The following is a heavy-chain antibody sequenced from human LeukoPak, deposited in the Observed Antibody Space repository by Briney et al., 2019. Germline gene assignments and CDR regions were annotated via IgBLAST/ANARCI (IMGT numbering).Heavy chain of an antibody. V-gene: IGHV4-59*12. CDR3: ARTQMAYYDSSGSVDY. CDR2: IYYSGST. Sequence: SETLSLTCTVSGGSISSYYWSWIRQPPGKGLEWIGYIYYSGSTNYNPSLKSRVTISVDTSKNQFSLKLSSVTAADTAVYYCARTQMAYYDSSGSVDYWGQGTLVTVSS. J-gene: IGHJ4*02. D-gene: IGHD3-22*01. CDR1: GGSISSYY.